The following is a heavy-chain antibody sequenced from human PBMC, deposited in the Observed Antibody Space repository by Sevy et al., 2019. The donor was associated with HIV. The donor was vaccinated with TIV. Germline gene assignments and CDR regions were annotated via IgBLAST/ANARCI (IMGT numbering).Heavy chain of an antibody. CDR3: TPAGYGFDY. Sequence: GGSLRLSCAASGFTFSGSDMHWVRQASGKGLEWVGRIRRKAKNYATAYAASVKGRFTISRDDSKNTAYLQMNSLKTEDTAVYFCTPAGYGFDYWGQGTLVTVSS. CDR1: GFTFSGSD. J-gene: IGHJ4*02. V-gene: IGHV3-73*01. CDR2: IRRKAKNYAT. D-gene: IGHD5-18*01.